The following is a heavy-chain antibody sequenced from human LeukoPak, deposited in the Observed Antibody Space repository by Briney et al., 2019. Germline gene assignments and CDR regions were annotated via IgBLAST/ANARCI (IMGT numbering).Heavy chain of an antibody. CDR2: IYTSGSI. D-gene: IGHD4-17*01. Sequence: SETLSLTCTVSGVSISSYYCSWIRQPAGKGLEWIGRIYTSGSINYNPSLKSRVTMSVDTSKNHFSLKLRSVTAADTAVYYCARDGDYHYFDYWGQGTLVTVSS. J-gene: IGHJ4*02. V-gene: IGHV4-4*07. CDR1: GVSISSYY. CDR3: ARDGDYHYFDY.